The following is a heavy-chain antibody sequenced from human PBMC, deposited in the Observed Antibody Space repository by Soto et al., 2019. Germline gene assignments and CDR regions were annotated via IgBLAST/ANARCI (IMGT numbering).Heavy chain of an antibody. Sequence: GESLKISCKGSGYSFTSYWIGWVRQMPGKGLECMGIIYPGDSDTRYSPSFQGRFTISRDNSKNTLYLQMNSLRAEDTAVYYCAKDSGVSHPCSLDYWGQGTLVTVSS. CDR1: GYSFTSYW. CDR3: AKDSGVSHPCSLDY. J-gene: IGHJ4*02. V-gene: IGHV5-51*01. D-gene: IGHD2-15*01. CDR2: IYPGDSDT.